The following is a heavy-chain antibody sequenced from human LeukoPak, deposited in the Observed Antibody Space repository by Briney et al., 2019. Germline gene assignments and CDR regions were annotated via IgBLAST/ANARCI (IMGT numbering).Heavy chain of an antibody. J-gene: IGHJ4*02. Sequence: GGSLRLSCAASGFTFSSYAMHWVRQAPGKGLEGVAVISYDGSNKYYADSVKGRFTISRDNSKNTLYLQMNSLRAEDTAVYYCARSSVGYSYGSTEYYFDYWGQGTLVTVSS. CDR3: ARSSVGYSYGSTEYYFDY. CDR2: ISYDGSNK. V-gene: IGHV3-30-3*01. CDR1: GFTFSSYA. D-gene: IGHD5-18*01.